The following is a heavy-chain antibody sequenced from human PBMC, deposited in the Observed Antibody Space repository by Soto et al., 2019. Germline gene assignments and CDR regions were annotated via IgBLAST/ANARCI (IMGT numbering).Heavy chain of an antibody. CDR2: IIPIFGTA. Sequence: SVKVSCKASGGTFSSYAISWVRQAPVQGLEWMGGIIPIFGTANYAQKFQGRVTITADESTSTAYMELSSLRSEDTAVYYCARVVAPYYYDSSGYYLAYWGQGTLVTVSS. CDR3: ARVVAPYYYDSSGYYLAY. D-gene: IGHD3-22*01. CDR1: GGTFSSYA. J-gene: IGHJ4*02. V-gene: IGHV1-69*13.